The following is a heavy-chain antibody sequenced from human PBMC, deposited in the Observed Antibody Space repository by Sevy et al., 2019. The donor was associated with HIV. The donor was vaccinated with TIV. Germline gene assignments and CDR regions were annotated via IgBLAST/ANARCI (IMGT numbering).Heavy chain of an antibody. J-gene: IGHJ4*02. CDR1: GYTVSAHY. V-gene: IGHV1-2*02. Sequence: ASVKVSCKTSGYTVSAHYIHWVRQAPGHGLEWMGRINPHSGGTNYAQNFQGRVIMTRDTSISTAYMELTRLRSDDTAIYYCVRDVEAHDYWGQGTLVTVSS. CDR3: VRDVEAHDY. D-gene: IGHD1-1*01. CDR2: INPHSGGT.